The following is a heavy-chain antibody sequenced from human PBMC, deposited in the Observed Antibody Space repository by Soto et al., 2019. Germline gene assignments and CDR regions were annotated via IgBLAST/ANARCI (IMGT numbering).Heavy chain of an antibody. CDR3: AKHRDGVVDYFDY. V-gene: IGHV3-23*01. J-gene: IGHJ4*02. D-gene: IGHD3-3*01. CDR1: GFIFKTYA. CDR2: ITSSGGTT. Sequence: EVQLLGSGGGLVQPGGSLRLSCAASGFIFKTYAMSWVRQAPGKGLEWVSSITSSGGTTYYADSVKGRFTISRDNSKNNLYLQMNSLRAEYTAVYYCAKHRDGVVDYFDYWGQGSLVTVSS.